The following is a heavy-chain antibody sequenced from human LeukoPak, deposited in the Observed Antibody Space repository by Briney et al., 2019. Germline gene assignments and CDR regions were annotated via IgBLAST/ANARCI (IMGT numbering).Heavy chain of an antibody. J-gene: IGHJ3*02. CDR2: INHSGST. CDR1: GGSFSGYY. V-gene: IGHV4-34*01. CDR3: ARVRLWSHEAFDI. D-gene: IGHD5-18*01. Sequence: SEALSLTCAVYGGSFSGYYWSWIRQPPGKGLEWIGEINHSGSTKYNPSLKSRVTISVDTSKNQFSLKLSSVTAADTAVYYCARVRLWSHEAFDIWGQGTMVTVSS.